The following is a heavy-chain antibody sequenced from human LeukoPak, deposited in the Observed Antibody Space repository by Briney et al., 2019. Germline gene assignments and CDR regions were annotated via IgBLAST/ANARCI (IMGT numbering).Heavy chain of an antibody. D-gene: IGHD3-9*01. V-gene: IGHV3-15*01. CDR3: TTPIGGHYDILTGRYYYGMDV. Sequence: PGGSLRLSCAASGFTFSNAWMSWVRQAPGNGLEWVGRIKSKTDGGTTDYAAPVKGRFTISRDDSKNTLYLQMNSLKTEDTAVYYCTTPIGGHYDILTGRYYYGMDVWGQGTTVTVSS. CDR1: GFTFSNAW. J-gene: IGHJ6*02. CDR2: IKSKTDGGTT.